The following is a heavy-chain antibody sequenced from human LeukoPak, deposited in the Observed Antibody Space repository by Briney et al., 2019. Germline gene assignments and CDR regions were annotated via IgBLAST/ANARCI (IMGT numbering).Heavy chain of an antibody. D-gene: IGHD3-3*01. V-gene: IGHV3-11*01. J-gene: IGHJ5*02. Sequence: LSLTCTVSGGSISSYYWSWIRQAPGEGLEWVSYISSSGSTIYYADSVKGRFTISRDNAKNSLYLQMNSLRAEDTVVYYCARDRVRSDWFDPWGQGTLVTVSS. CDR1: GGSISSYY. CDR3: ARDRVRSDWFDP. CDR2: ISSSGSTI.